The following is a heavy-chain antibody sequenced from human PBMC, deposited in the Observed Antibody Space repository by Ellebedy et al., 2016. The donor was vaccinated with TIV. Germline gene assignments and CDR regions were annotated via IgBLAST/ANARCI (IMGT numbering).Heavy chain of an antibody. CDR1: GYTFTGYY. D-gene: IGHD6-19*01. J-gene: IGHJ3*02. CDR3: ARAGMGSGDAFDI. Sequence: AASVTVSCKASGYTFTGYYMHWVRQAPGQGLEWMGWINPNSGGTNYAQKFQGWVTMTRDTSISTAYIALGRLRSDDTAVYYCARAGMGSGDAFDIWGQGTMVTVSS. V-gene: IGHV1-2*04. CDR2: INPNSGGT.